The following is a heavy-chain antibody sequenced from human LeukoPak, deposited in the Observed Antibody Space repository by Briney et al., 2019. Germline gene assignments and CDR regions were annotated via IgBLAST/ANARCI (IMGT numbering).Heavy chain of an antibody. J-gene: IGHJ4*02. CDR3: ARHRSGEWDLPLGRFDY. Sequence: PSETLSLTCTVSGGSISSSSYYWGWIRQPPGKGLEWIGSIYYSGSTYYNPSLKSRVTISVDTSKNQFSLKLSSVTAADTAVYYCARHRSGEWDLPLGRFDYWGQGTLVTVSA. CDR2: IYYSGST. D-gene: IGHD1-26*01. CDR1: GGSISSSSYY. V-gene: IGHV4-39*01.